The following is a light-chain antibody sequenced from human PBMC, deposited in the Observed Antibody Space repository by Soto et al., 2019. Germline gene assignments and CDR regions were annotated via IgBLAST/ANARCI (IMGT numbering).Light chain of an antibody. CDR1: SSDVGNYRF. V-gene: IGLV2-14*03. Sequence: SALTQPASVSGSPGQSITVSCTGTSSDVGNYRFVSWYQHHPGKAPKLIIHDVSNRPSGVSSRFSGSKSGNTASLTISGLQADDEADYYCSSYTSISTRYVFGTGTKAPS. CDR3: SSYTSISTRYV. J-gene: IGLJ1*01. CDR2: DVS.